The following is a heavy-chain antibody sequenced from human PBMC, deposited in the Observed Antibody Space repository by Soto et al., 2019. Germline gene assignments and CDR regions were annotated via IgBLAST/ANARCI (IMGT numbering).Heavy chain of an antibody. CDR3: AREGRQDAFDI. D-gene: IGHD2-15*01. J-gene: IGHJ3*02. Sequence: PSETLSLTCTVSGGSISSYYWSWIRQPPGKGLEWIGYIYYSGSTNYNPSLKSRVTISVDTSKNQFSLKLSSVTAADTAVYYCAREGRQDAFDIWGQGTMVTVS. CDR2: IYYSGST. CDR1: GGSISSYY. V-gene: IGHV4-59*01.